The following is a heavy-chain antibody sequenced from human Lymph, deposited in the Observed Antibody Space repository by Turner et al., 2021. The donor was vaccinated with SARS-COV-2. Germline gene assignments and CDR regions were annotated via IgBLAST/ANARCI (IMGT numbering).Heavy chain of an antibody. D-gene: IGHD1-1*01. CDR2: FDPEDGET. J-gene: IGHJ4*02. CDR1: GYTLTELS. Sequence: QVQLVQSWAEVKKPGASVKVSCKVSGYTLTELSIHWVRQAPGKGLEWMGGFDPEDGETIYAQKFQGRVTMTEDTSTDTAYMELSSLRSEDTAVYYCATLKSNWKILTGRYYFDFWGQGTLVTVSS. V-gene: IGHV1-24*01. CDR3: ATLKSNWKILTGRYYFDF.